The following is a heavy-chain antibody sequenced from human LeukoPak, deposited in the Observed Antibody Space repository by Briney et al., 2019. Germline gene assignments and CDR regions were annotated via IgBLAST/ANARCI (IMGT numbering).Heavy chain of an antibody. CDR3: ARRYYGSGSYYMY. J-gene: IGHJ4*02. CDR2: IYYSGST. V-gene: IGHV4-59*12. CDR1: GGSISSYY. D-gene: IGHD3-10*01. Sequence: SETLSLTCTVSGGSISSYYWSWIRQPPGKGLEWIGYIYYSGSTNYNPSLKSRVTISVGTSKNQFSLKLSSVTAADTAVYYCARRYYGSGSYYMYWGQGTLVTVSS.